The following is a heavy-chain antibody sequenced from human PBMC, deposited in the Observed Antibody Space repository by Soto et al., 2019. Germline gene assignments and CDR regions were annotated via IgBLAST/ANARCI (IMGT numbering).Heavy chain of an antibody. CDR2: INPNSGGT. Sequence: ASVKVSCKASGYTFTGYYMHWVRQAPGQGLEWMGWINPNSGGTNYAQKFQGRVTMTRDTSISTAYMELSRLRSDDTAVYYCARVFSNYDSSDYIDYWGQGTLVTVSS. CDR3: ARVFSNYDSSDYIDY. V-gene: IGHV1-2*02. D-gene: IGHD3-22*01. J-gene: IGHJ4*02. CDR1: GYTFTGYY.